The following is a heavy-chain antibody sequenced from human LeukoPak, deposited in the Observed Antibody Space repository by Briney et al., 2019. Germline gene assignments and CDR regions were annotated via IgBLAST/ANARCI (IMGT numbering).Heavy chain of an antibody. CDR3: ARSKRFGVVKYYYYMDV. CDR1: ASTFTAYY. Sequence: ASVMVSCKASASTFTAYYFHWVRQATGQGLEWMGWMNPNSGNTGYAQKFQGRVTITRNTSISTAYMELSSLRSEDTAVYYCARSKRFGVVKYYYYMDVWGKGTTVTVSS. CDR2: MNPNSGNT. D-gene: IGHD3-3*01. V-gene: IGHV1-8*03. J-gene: IGHJ6*03.